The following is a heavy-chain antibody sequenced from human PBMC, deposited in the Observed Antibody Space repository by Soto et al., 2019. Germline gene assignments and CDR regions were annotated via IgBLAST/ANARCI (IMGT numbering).Heavy chain of an antibody. Sequence: GGSLRLSCAASGFTFSNAWMNWVRQAPGKGLEWVGRIRSKADSYATAYAASVKGRFTISRDDSKNTAYLQMNSLKTEDTAVYYCTSQYCGGDCSRVDPWGQGTLVTVSS. V-gene: IGHV3-73*01. D-gene: IGHD2-21*02. CDR2: IRSKADSYAT. CDR3: TSQYCGGDCSRVDP. CDR1: GFTFSNAW. J-gene: IGHJ5*02.